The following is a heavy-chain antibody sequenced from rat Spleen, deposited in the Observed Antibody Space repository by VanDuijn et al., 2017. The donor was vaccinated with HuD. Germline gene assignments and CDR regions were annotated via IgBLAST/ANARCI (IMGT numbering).Heavy chain of an antibody. J-gene: IGHJ2*01. Sequence: EVQLVQSNGGLVQPGRSLKLSCAASGFTFNDHFMAWVRQAPTKGLEWVATISYDGSNTYYRDSVKGRFTVSRDNAKSTLYLQMDSLRSEDTATYYCARRHYGYTDYFDYWGQGVMVTVSS. D-gene: IGHD1-9*01. CDR3: ARRHYGYTDYFDY. CDR1: GFTFNDHF. V-gene: IGHV5-29*01. CDR2: ISYDGSNT.